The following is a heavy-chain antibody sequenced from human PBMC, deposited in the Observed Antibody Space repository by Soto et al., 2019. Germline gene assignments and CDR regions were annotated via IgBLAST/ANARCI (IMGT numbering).Heavy chain of an antibody. CDR2: IYYSGST. V-gene: IGHV4-31*03. Sequence: SETLSLTCTVSGGSISSGGYYWSWIRQHPGKGLEWIGYIYYSGSTYYNPSLKSRVTISVDTSKNQFSLKLSSVTAADTAVYYCARELLWFGESNNWFDPWGQGTLVTVS. CDR1: GGSISSGGYY. CDR3: ARELLWFGESNNWFDP. D-gene: IGHD3-10*01. J-gene: IGHJ5*02.